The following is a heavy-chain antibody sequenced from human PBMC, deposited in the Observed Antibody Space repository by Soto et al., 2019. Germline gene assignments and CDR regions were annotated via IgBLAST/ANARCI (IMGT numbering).Heavy chain of an antibody. J-gene: IGHJ3*02. Sequence: QVQLVQSGAEVKKPGASVKVSCKASGYTFTGYYMHWVRQAPGQGLEWMGWINPNSGGTNYAQKFQGRVTMTRDTSISTAYMELSRLRSDDTAVYYCARDPSXXXXSWYSGSGNSAFDIWGQGTMVTVSS. CDR2: INPNSGGT. D-gene: IGHD6-13*01. CDR3: ARDPSXXXXSWYSGSGNSAFDI. CDR1: GYTFTGYY. V-gene: IGHV1-2*02.